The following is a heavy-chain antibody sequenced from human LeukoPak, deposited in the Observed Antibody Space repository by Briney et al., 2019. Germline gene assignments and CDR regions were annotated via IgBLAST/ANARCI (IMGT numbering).Heavy chain of an antibody. J-gene: IGHJ6*02. Sequence: SETLSLTCTVSGGSISGYYWSWIRQPPGTGLEWIGYIYNSGSTKYNPSLESRVSISLDTSNTQFSLRLTSVPAADTAVYYCARGTLRGNNGAYGMDVWGQGTTVTVSS. D-gene: IGHD1/OR15-1a*01. CDR1: GGSISGYY. CDR2: IYNSGST. CDR3: ARGTLRGNNGAYGMDV. V-gene: IGHV4-4*08.